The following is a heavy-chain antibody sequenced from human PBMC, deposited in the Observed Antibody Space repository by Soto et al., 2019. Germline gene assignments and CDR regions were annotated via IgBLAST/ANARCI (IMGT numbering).Heavy chain of an antibody. CDR3: VKEGGPLKSIYYFDY. V-gene: IGHV3-23*01. D-gene: IGHD3-16*01. J-gene: IGHJ4*02. Sequence: EVHLLESGGDLVQPGGSLRLSCAASGFTFSTYAMSWVRQGPGKGLEWVSGINALGGGAQYADSVRGRFTISRDNSTNTLYLQMNSLRAEDTAVYYCVKEGGPLKSIYYFDYWGRGTLVTVSS. CDR2: INALGGGA. CDR1: GFTFSTYA.